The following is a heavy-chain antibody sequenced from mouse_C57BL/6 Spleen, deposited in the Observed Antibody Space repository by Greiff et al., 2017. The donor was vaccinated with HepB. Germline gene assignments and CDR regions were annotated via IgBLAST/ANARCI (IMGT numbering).Heavy chain of an antibody. D-gene: IGHD2-4*01. CDR3: ARDDYDGTGYFDY. Sequence: EVQLQQSGPELVKPGASVKIPCKASGYTFTDYNMDWVKQSHGKSLEWIGDINPNNGGTIYNQKFKGKATLTVDKSSSTAYMELRSLTSEDTAVYYCARDDYDGTGYFDYWGQGTTLTVSS. J-gene: IGHJ2*01. CDR2: INPNNGGT. V-gene: IGHV1-18*01. CDR1: GYTFTDYN.